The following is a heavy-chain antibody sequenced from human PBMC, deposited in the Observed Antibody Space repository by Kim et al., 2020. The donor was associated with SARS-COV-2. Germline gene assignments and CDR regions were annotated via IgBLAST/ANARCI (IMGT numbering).Heavy chain of an antibody. CDR1: ADSIIDTYYY. D-gene: IGHD6-13*01. CDR3: ARHPLGIIGPLYFDL. V-gene: IGHV4-39*01. CDR2: FYHTGTT. J-gene: IGHJ4*02. Sequence: SETLSLTCTVSADSIIDTYYYWGWIRQTPGKGLEWIVSFYHTGTTYYSPSLESRVTLSVDTSNNQFSLNLRSVTAADTAVYYCARHPLGIIGPLYFDLWGQGTLVTVSS.